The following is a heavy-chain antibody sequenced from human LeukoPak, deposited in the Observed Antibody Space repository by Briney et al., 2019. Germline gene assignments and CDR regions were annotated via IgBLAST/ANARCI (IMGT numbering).Heavy chain of an antibody. V-gene: IGHV3-23*01. Sequence: GGSLRLSCAGSGITFSSYAMSWVRQAPGKGLEWVSAISGSGGSTYYADSVKGRFTISRDNSKNTLYLQMNSLRAEDTALYYCAKKQEKSSSWSSENSQHWGKGTLVTVSP. CDR2: ISGSGGST. CDR3: AKKQEKSSSWSSENSQH. J-gene: IGHJ1*01. D-gene: IGHD6-13*01. CDR1: GITFSSYA.